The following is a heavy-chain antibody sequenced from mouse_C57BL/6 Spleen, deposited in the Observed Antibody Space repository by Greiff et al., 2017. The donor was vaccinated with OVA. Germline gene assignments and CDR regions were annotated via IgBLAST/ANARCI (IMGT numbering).Heavy chain of an antibody. CDR2: INPNNGGT. CDR3: ARADYSNYDWFAY. CDR1: GYTFTDYY. J-gene: IGHJ3*01. D-gene: IGHD2-5*01. V-gene: IGHV1-26*01. Sequence: EVQLQQSGPELVKPGASVKISCKASGYTFTDYYMNWVKQSHGKSLEWIGDINPNNGGTSYNQKFKGKATLTVDKSSSTAYMELRSLTSEDSAVYYCARADYSNYDWFAYWGQGTLVTVSA.